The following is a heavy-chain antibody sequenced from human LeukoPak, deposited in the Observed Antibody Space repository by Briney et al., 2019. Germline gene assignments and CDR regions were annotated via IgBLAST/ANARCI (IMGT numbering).Heavy chain of an antibody. Sequence: SETLSLTCTVSGSSISSYYWNWIRQPAGKGLEWIGRIYTSGSTNHNPSLKSRVTMSLDTSKNQFSLKLSSVTAADTAVYYCARGVLGYCTNGVCWNWFDPWGQGTLVTVSS. D-gene: IGHD2-8*01. CDR3: ARGVLGYCTNGVCWNWFDP. CDR1: GSSISSYY. J-gene: IGHJ5*02. CDR2: IYTSGST. V-gene: IGHV4-4*07.